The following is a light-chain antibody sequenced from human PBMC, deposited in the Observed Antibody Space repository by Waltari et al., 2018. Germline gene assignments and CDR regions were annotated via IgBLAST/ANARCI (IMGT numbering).Light chain of an antibody. Sequence: DIQLTQSPSSMSASVGDRVTITCRASENVNSYLNWYQQKVGAGPKLLIYSASTLESGVPSRFGGSGSGTDYTFTISSLQSEDVATYFCQHGYGSPYSFGQGTKVEIK. CDR3: QHGYGSPYS. CDR1: ENVNSY. J-gene: IGKJ2*03. V-gene: IGKV1-39*02. CDR2: SAS.